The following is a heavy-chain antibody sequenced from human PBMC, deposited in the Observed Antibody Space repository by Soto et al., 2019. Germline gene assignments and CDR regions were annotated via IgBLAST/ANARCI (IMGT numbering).Heavy chain of an antibody. CDR3: AKDAIMVSSSFNYFDF. CDR2: ISGSGGAT. CDR1: GFIPSSYA. D-gene: IGHD6-13*01. Sequence: GGSLRLFCVVSGFIPSSYAMSWVRQAPGKGLEWVSGISGSGGATSYADSVKGRFTISRDNSKNTLYLQMNSLSAEDTAIYYCAKDAIMVSSSFNYFDFWGHGALVTVSS. V-gene: IGHV3-23*01. J-gene: IGHJ4*01.